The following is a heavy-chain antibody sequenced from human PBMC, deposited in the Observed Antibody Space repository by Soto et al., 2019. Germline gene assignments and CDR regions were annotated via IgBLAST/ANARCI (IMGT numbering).Heavy chain of an antibody. D-gene: IGHD5-12*01. J-gene: IGHJ4*02. V-gene: IGHV3-23*01. CDR2: ISTSGGST. CDR3: WVNSRYSAYDDY. Sequence: EVQLLESGGGLVQPGGSLRLSCAASGFTFSNYAMGWVRQAPGKGLEWVSGISTSGGSTYYADSVKGRFTISRDNSKNTLYLQMNSLRAEDPAVYYCWVNSRYSAYDDYWGQGTLVTVSS. CDR1: GFTFSNYA.